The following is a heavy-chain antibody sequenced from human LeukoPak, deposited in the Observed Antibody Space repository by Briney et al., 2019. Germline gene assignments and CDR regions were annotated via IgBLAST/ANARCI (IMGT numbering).Heavy chain of an antibody. D-gene: IGHD5/OR15-5a*01. Sequence: ASVKVSYKASGYTFTGYYIHWVRQAPGQGLEWMGRIDPNSGGTSYAQNFQGRVTMTRDTSISTAYMELTRLTSDDTAVYYCARDASVSADYWGQGTLVTVSS. CDR2: IDPNSGGT. J-gene: IGHJ4*02. CDR3: ARDASVSADY. CDR1: GYTFTGYY. V-gene: IGHV1-2*06.